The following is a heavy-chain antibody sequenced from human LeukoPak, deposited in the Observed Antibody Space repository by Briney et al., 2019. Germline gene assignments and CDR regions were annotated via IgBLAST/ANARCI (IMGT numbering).Heavy chain of an antibody. CDR2: IYNSGST. V-gene: IGHV4-59*08. J-gene: IGHJ5*02. D-gene: IGHD3-22*01. CDR1: GGSISNYY. Sequence: SETLSLTCTVSGGSISNYYWSWVRQPPGKGLEWIGYIYNSGSTNYNPSLKSRFTISVDTSKNQFSLKLSSVTAADTAVYYCARLGYYYDSSGPPMYWFDLWGQGTLVTVSS. CDR3: ARLGYYYDSSGPPMYWFDL.